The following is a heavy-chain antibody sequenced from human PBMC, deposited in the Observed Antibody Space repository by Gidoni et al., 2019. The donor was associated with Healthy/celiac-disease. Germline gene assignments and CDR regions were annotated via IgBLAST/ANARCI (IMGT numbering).Heavy chain of an antibody. V-gene: IGHV4-34*01. Sequence: QVQLQQWGAGLLKPSETLSRTCAVYGGSFSGYYWSWIRQPPGKGLEWIGEINHSGSTNYNPSLKSRVTISVDTSKNQFSLKLSSVTAADTAVYYCAGMSGSYNPGRFYWGQGTLVTVSS. D-gene: IGHD1-26*01. CDR1: GGSFSGYY. CDR3: AGMSGSYNPGRFY. CDR2: INHSGST. J-gene: IGHJ4*02.